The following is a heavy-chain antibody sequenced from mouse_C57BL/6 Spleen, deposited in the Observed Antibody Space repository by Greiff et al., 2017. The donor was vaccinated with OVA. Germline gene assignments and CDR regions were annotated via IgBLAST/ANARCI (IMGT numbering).Heavy chain of an antibody. CDR1: GYTFTSYW. CDR2: INPSNGGT. J-gene: IGHJ4*01. D-gene: IGHD1-1*01. CDR3: AREQTTVVAHYAMDY. V-gene: IGHV1-53*01. Sequence: QVQLQQPGPELVKPGASVKLSCKASGYTFTSYWMHWVKQRPGQGLEWIGNINPSNGGTNYNEKFKSKATLTVDKSSSTAYMQLSSLTSEDSAVYYCAREQTTVVAHYAMDYWGQGTSVTVSS.